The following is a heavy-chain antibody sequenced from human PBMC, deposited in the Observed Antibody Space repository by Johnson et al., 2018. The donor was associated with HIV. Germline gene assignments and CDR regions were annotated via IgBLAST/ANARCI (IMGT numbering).Heavy chain of an antibody. CDR3: AKDQYRKLTTVAGI. V-gene: IGHV3-66*03. CDR1: GFTFSSYA. J-gene: IGHJ3*02. D-gene: IGHD4-17*01. CDR2: IYSGGST. Sequence: VQLVESGGGLIQPGGSLRLSCAASGFTFSSYAMSWVRQAPGKGLEWVSVIYSGGSTYYADSVKGRFTISRDNSKNTVYLQMNSLRAEDTAVYYCAKDQYRKLTTVAGIWGQGTIVTVSS.